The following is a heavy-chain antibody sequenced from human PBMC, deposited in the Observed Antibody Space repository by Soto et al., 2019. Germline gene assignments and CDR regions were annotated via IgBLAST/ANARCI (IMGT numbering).Heavy chain of an antibody. CDR2: IYHSGST. CDR3: ARDDNWSALPDYCYDMDV. J-gene: IGHJ6*02. CDR1: GGSISSGDYY. Sequence: QVQLQESGPGLVKPSQTLSLTCTVSGGSISSGDYYWSWIRQPPGKGLEWIGYIYHSGSTYYNPSLKGRVSISEDTSTNQFSLKLSSVTAADTAVYYCARDDNWSALPDYCYDMDVWGQGNRVTVSS. V-gene: IGHV4-30-4*01. D-gene: IGHD1-1*01.